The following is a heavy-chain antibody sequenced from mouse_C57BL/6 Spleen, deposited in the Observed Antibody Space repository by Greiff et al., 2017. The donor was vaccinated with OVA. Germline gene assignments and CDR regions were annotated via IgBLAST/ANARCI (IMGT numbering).Heavy chain of an antibody. CDR1: GYAFSSSW. D-gene: IGHD2-2*01. CDR2: IYPGDGDT. Sequence: QVQLQQSGPELVKPGASVKISCKASGYAFSSSWMNWVKQRPGKGLEWIGRIYPGDGDTNYNGKFKGKATLTADKSSSTAYMQLSSLTSEDSAVYFCARMVTTGYYFDYWGQGTTLTVSS. V-gene: IGHV1-82*01. CDR3: ARMVTTGYYFDY. J-gene: IGHJ2*01.